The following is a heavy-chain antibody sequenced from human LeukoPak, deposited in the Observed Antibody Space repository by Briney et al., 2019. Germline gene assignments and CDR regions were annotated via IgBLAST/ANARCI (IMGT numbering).Heavy chain of an antibody. V-gene: IGHV4-4*07. Sequence: SETLSLTCTVSGGSISSYYWSWIRQPAGKGLEWIGRIYTSGSTNYNPSLKSRVTMSVDTSKNQFSLKLSSVTAADTAVYYCARGPHYDILTGYERDYWGQRTLVTLSS. J-gene: IGHJ4*02. D-gene: IGHD3-9*01. CDR3: ARGPHYDILTGYERDY. CDR1: GGSISSYY. CDR2: IYTSGST.